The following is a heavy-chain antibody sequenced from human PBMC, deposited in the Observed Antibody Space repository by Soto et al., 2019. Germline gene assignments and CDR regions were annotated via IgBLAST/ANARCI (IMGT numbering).Heavy chain of an antibody. CDR1: GFTFSSYG. V-gene: IGHV3-48*01. CDR2: ISSSSSTI. J-gene: IGHJ4*02. CDR3: ARANYYGAPGDFDY. Sequence: EVQLVESGGGLVHPGGSLRLSFAPPGFTFSSYGMNWVRQAPGKGLEWVSYISSSSSTIYYADSVKGRFTISRDNATNSLYLQMNSVRAEDTAVYYCARANYYGAPGDFDYWGQGTLVTVSS. D-gene: IGHD3-10*01.